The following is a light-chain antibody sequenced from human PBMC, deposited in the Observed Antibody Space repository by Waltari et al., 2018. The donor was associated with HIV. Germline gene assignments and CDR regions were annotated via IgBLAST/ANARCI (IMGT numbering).Light chain of an antibody. CDR3: LLYYGGSAV. CDR1: TGAVSSGYF. J-gene: IGLJ3*02. Sequence: QTVVTQEPSLTVSPGGTVTLTCASSTGAVSSGYFPNWFQQKTGQPPRSLIFNTNNRHSSTPARFSGSLLGGRAALTLSGVQPEDEADYYCLLYYGGSAVFGGGTKLSVL. CDR2: NTN. V-gene: IGLV7-43*01.